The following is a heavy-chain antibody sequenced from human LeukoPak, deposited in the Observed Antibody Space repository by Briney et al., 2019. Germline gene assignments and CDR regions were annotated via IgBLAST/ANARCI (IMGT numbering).Heavy chain of an antibody. V-gene: IGHV3-21*04. CDR1: GFTFSSYN. CDR2: ISSSDSYI. CDR3: AKDSGVDYYDSSGHNFDY. Sequence: GGSLRLSCAASGFTFSSYNMNWVRQAPGKGLEWVSSISSSDSYIYYADSVKGRFTISRDNAKNSLFLQMNSLRAEDTAVYYCAKDSGVDYYDSSGHNFDYWGQGTLVTVSS. D-gene: IGHD3-22*01. J-gene: IGHJ4*02.